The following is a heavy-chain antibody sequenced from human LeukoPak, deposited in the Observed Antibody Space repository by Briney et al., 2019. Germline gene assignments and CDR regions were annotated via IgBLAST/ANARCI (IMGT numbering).Heavy chain of an antibody. V-gene: IGHV4-34*01. D-gene: IGHD2-15*01. CDR1: GGSFSGYY. J-gene: IGHJ4*02. CDR3: ARWVAKLLGDY. Sequence: PSETLSLTCAVYGGSFSGYYWSWIRQPPGKGLEWIGEINHSGSTNYNPSLKSRVTISVDTSKNRFSLKLSSVTAADTAVYYCARWVAKLLGDYWGQGTLVPVS. CDR2: INHSGST.